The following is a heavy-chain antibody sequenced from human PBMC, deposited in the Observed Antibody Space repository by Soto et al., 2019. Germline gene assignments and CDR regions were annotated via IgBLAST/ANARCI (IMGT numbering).Heavy chain of an antibody. CDR2: VNPKDGDT. V-gene: IGHV1-2*02. D-gene: IGHD4-4*01. CDR1: GYIFTDFF. J-gene: IGHJ4*02. Sequence: QVQLVQSGTEVRKPGASVKVSCKTSGYIFTDFFVHWIRQAPGQGLEWLGWVNPKDGDTEYAQKFLGRVFMTRDPSTNPVYMEMTRLTSNDTAVYYCGRVPSPGRPVTTYYWGQGSLV. CDR3: GRVPSPGRPVTTYY.